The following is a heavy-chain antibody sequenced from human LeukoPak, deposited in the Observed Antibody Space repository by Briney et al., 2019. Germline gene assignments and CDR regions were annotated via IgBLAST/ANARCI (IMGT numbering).Heavy chain of an antibody. CDR1: GFTFSSYA. CDR2: ISGSGGSI. V-gene: IGHV3-23*01. J-gene: IGHJ4*02. D-gene: IGHD3-22*01. CDR3: AKLEDYYDSSGYFSGGY. Sequence: PGGSLRLSCAASGFTFSSYAMSWVRQAPGKGLEWVSAISGSGGSIYYADSVKGRFTISRDNSKNTLYLQMNSLRAEDTAVYYCAKLEDYYDSSGYFSGGYWGQGTLVTVSS.